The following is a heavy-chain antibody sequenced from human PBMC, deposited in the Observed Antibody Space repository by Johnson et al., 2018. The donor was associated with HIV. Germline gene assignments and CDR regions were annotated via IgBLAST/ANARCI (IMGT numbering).Heavy chain of an antibody. D-gene: IGHD6-13*01. J-gene: IGHJ3*02. Sequence: QVQLVESGGGVVQPGRSLRLSCAASGFIFNDYPMYWVRQPPGKGLEWVAVISFDGSNKYYADSVKGRFTISSYNSKNTLYLQMNSLRAEDTAVYYCARGAAAAPGGFDIWGQGTVVTVSS. CDR1: GFIFNDYP. CDR3: ARGAAAAPGGFDI. CDR2: ISFDGSNK. V-gene: IGHV3-30*04.